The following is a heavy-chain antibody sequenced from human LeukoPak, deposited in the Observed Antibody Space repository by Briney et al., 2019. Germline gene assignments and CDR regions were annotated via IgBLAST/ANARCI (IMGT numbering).Heavy chain of an antibody. CDR2: IDHSGGT. D-gene: IGHD2-15*01. CDR1: GGSFSGYY. Sequence: TSETLSLTCAVYGGSFSGYYWSWIRQPPGKGLEWIGEIDHSGGTNYNPSLKSRVTISVDTSKNQFSLKLSSVTAADTAVYYCARWVVAADYYYYMDVCGKGTTVTVSS. J-gene: IGHJ6*03. V-gene: IGHV4-34*01. CDR3: ARWVVAADYYYYMDV.